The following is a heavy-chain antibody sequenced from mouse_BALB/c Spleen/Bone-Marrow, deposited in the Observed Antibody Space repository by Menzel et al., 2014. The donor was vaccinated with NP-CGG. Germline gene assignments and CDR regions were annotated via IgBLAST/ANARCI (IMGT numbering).Heavy chain of an antibody. CDR3: AGTWYFDV. D-gene: IGHD4-1*01. CDR2: ISYSGST. Sequence: DVKLVESGPGLVKPSQSLSLTCTVTGYSITSDYAWNWIRQFPGNKLEWMGYISYSGSTSYNPSLKSRISITRDTSKNQFFLQLNTLTTEDTATYYCAGTWYFDVWGAGTTVTVSS. J-gene: IGHJ1*01. CDR1: GYSITSDYA. V-gene: IGHV3-2*02.